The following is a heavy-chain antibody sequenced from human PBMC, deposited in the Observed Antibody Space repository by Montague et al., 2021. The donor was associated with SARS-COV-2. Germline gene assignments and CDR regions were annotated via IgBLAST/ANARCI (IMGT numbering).Heavy chain of an antibody. D-gene: IGHD1-14*01. CDR2: ITSTSRYI. Sequence: SQRLSCAASEFTFSDYNMNWVRHAPGKGLEWVSSITSTSRYIYYADSVRGRFTISRANGKKLLYLQMNSLRAEDTAIYYCAGGILRSPVGLDYWGQGTLVTVSA. CDR3: AGGILRSPVGLDY. V-gene: IGHV3-21*01. J-gene: IGHJ4*02. CDR1: EFTFSDYN.